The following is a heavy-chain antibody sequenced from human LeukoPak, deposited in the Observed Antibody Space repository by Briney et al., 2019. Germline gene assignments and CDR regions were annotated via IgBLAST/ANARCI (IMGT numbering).Heavy chain of an antibody. CDR2: ITGSSTYI. V-gene: IGHV3-21*01. CDR1: GFTFSSYT. D-gene: IGHD4-11*01. J-gene: IGHJ5*02. Sequence: GGSLRLSCAVSGFTFSSYTMDWVRQAPGKGLEWVSSITGSSTYIYYADSVKGRFTISRDNAKNSLYLQMNNLGAEDTAVYYCARDLTVTSTCWFDLWGQGTLVTVSS. CDR3: ARDLTVTSTCWFDL.